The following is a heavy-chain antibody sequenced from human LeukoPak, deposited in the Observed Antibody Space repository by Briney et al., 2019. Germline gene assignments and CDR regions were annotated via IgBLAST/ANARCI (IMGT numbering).Heavy chain of an antibody. V-gene: IGHV1-46*01. J-gene: IGHJ2*01. D-gene: IGHD3-16*01. Sequence: ASVKVSCKASGYTFTSYYMHWVRQAPGQGLEWMGIINPSGGSTSYAQKFQGRVTMTRDTSTSTVYMELSSLRSEDTAVYYCARDRSYAPAAPGWYFDLWGRGTLVTVSS. CDR2: INPSGGST. CDR1: GYTFTSYY. CDR3: ARDRSYAPAAPGWYFDL.